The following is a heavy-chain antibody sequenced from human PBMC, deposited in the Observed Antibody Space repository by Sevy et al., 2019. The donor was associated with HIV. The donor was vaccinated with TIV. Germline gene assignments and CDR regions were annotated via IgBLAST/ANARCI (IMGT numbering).Heavy chain of an antibody. J-gene: IGHJ4*02. V-gene: IGHV5-51*01. CDR3: ARQPAGGEDYFDY. CDR2: IYPRDSDT. CDR1: GYSFANYW. D-gene: IGHD3-10*01. Sequence: GESLKISCKGSGYSFANYWIGWVRQMPGKGLEWMGIIYPRDSDTRYSRSFQGQVTIPAVKSITTAYLQWSSLKASDTAMYYCARQPAGGEDYFDYWGQGTLVTVSS.